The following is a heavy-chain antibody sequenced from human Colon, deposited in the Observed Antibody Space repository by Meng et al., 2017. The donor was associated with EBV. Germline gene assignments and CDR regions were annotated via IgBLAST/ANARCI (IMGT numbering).Heavy chain of an antibody. J-gene: IGHJ4*02. V-gene: IGHV4-4*02. Sequence: QAEVQESGPGLVKPSGTLSLTCAVAGDSISNNWWSWVRQPPGKGLEWIGEIYHSGTTNYNPSLRSRVTISVDKSKNQFSLQLTSVTAADTAVYYCARNGDYNPGLYWGQGTLVTVSS. CDR2: IYHSGTT. D-gene: IGHD4-17*01. CDR1: GDSISNNW. CDR3: ARNGDYNPGLY.